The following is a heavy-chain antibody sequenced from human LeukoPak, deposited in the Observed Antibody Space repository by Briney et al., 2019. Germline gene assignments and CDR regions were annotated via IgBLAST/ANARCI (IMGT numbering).Heavy chain of an antibody. CDR3: ARDPTYYLRYGYFDS. J-gene: IGHJ4*02. CDR2: ISSTSAYI. V-gene: IGHV3-21*01. D-gene: IGHD1-26*01. Sequence: GGSLRLSCAGSGFALKSYSLTWVRQAPGKGLEWVSSISSTSAYIHYADSVKGRFTISRDNVDNVVYLEMNSLGAEDTATYYCARDPTYYLRYGYFDSWGQGTLVTVSS. CDR1: GFALKSYS.